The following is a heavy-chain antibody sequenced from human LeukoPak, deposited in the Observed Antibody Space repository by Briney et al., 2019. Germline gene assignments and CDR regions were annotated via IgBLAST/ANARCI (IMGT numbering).Heavy chain of an antibody. D-gene: IGHD5-18*01. J-gene: IGHJ4*02. CDR3: ARESGYSYGGLFDY. CDR2: IKQDGSEK. V-gene: IGHV3-7*01. Sequence: PGGSLRLSCVASGFTFSPCSMNWVRQAPGKGLEWVANIKQDGSEKYYVDSVKGRFTISRDNAKNSLYLQMNSLRAEDTAVYYCARESGYSYGGLFDYWGQGTLVTVSS. CDR1: GFTFSPCS.